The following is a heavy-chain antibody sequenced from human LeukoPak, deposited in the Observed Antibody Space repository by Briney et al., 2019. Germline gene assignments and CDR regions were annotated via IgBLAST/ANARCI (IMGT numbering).Heavy chain of an antibody. D-gene: IGHD3-10*01. Sequence: GGSLRLSCAASGFTFSSYGMHWVRKAPGKGLEWMALISYDGSVKYYADSGKGRFTISRDNSKNTLYLQMNRLRAEDTAVYYCAKDGPNSWFGEATWGQGTLVTVSS. CDR1: GFTFSSYG. CDR3: AKDGPNSWFGEAT. J-gene: IGHJ5*02. CDR2: ISYDGSVK. V-gene: IGHV3-30*18.